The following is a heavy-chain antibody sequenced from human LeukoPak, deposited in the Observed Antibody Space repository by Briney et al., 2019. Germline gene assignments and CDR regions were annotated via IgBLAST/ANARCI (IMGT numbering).Heavy chain of an antibody. CDR1: GFTVSGSY. Sequence: GGSLRLSCAASGFTVSGSYMSWVRQAPGKGLEWVSVFYTGGNRNYADSVKGRFTISRDNSKNTLYLQMNSLRTEDTAVYYCARDSGSEYYFDYWGQGTLVAVSS. D-gene: IGHD2/OR15-2a*01. J-gene: IGHJ4*02. CDR3: ARDSGSEYYFDY. V-gene: IGHV3-53*01. CDR2: FYTGGNR.